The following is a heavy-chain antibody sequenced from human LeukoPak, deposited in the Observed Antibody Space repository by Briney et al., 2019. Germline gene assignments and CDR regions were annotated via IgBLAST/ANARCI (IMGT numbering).Heavy chain of an antibody. Sequence: GGSLRLSCAASGFTFSSYSMNWVRQAPGKGLEWVSYISSSSSTIYYADSVKGRFTISRDNAKNSLYLQMNSLRAEDTAVYYCARVLGHWEGYYYYYMDVWGKGTTVTVSS. D-gene: IGHD1-26*01. CDR2: ISSSSSTI. V-gene: IGHV3-48*04. J-gene: IGHJ6*03. CDR1: GFTFSSYS. CDR3: ARVLGHWEGYYYYYMDV.